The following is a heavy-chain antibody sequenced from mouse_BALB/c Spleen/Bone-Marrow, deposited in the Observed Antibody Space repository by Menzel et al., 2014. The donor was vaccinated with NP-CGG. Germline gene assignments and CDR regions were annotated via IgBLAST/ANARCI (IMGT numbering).Heavy chain of an antibody. CDR2: ISSGGSYT. J-gene: IGHJ3*01. V-gene: IGHV5-9-3*01. D-gene: IGHD2-4*01. CDR1: GFTFSSYA. Sequence: EVQVVESGGGLVKPGGSLKLSCAASGFTFSSYAMSWVRQTPEKRLEWVATISSGGSYTYYPDSVKGRFTISRDNAKNTLYLQMSSLRSEDTAMYYCVRQYDYDGAWFAYWGQVTLVTVSA. CDR3: VRQYDYDGAWFAY.